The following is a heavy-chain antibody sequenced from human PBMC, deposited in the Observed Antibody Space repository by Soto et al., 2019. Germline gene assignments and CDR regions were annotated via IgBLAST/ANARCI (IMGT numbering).Heavy chain of an antibody. J-gene: IGHJ6*02. D-gene: IGHD2-15*01. V-gene: IGHV1-69*13. CDR1: GGTFSSYA. CDR3: ARPPRGKAYYYYCMDV. Sequence: GASVKVSCKASGGTFSSYAISWVRQAPGQGLEWMGGIIPIFGTANYTQKFQGRVTITADESTSTAYMELSSLRSEDTAVYYCARPPRGKAYYYYCMDVWGQGTTVTVSS. CDR2: IIPIFGTA.